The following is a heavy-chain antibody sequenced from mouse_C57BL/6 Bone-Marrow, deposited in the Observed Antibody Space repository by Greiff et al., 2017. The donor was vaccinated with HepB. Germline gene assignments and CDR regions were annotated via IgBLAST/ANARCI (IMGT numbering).Heavy chain of an antibody. J-gene: IGHJ3*01. CDR1: GFTFSDYG. V-gene: IGHV5-17*01. CDR3: ARRYSNYLAWFAY. CDR2: ISSGSSTI. D-gene: IGHD2-5*01. Sequence: DVKLVESGGGLVKPGGSLKLSCAASGFTFSDYGMHWVRQAPEKGLEWVAYISSGSSTIYYADTVKGRFTISRDNAKNTLFLQMTSLRSEDTAMYYCARRYSNYLAWFAYWGQGTLVTVSA.